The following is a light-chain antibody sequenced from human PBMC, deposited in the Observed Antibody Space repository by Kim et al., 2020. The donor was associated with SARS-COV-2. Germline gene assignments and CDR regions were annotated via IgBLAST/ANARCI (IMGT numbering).Light chain of an antibody. J-gene: IGLJ3*02. CDR2: EDN. V-gene: IGLV6-57*02. CDR3: QCYDGRNQV. CDR1: GGSIARKY. Sequence: GMTVTITCTCRGGSIARKYVQLYGPRPGRARPTVIYEDNQRPAGVPDRFSGSIDSSSNSASLTISGLKPGNEADFYCQCYDGRNQVFGGGTRRNVL.